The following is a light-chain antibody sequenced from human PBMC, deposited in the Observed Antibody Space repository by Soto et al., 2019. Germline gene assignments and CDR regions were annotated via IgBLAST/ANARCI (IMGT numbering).Light chain of an antibody. CDR2: GAS. V-gene: IGKV3-15*01. CDR1: QSVSSY. CDR3: QQYNKWPQT. Sequence: EVVMTPAPATLSVSPRERAPLSCRASQSVSSYLAWYQHKPGQAPRLLIYGASTRATDIPPSFTGSGSGTEFTLTISSLQSEDIAVYYCQQYNKWPQTFGQGTKVDNK. J-gene: IGKJ1*01.